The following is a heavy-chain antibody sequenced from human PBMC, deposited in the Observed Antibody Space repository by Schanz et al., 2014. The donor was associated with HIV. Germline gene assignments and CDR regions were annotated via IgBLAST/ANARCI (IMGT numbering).Heavy chain of an antibody. J-gene: IGHJ5*02. Sequence: QVQLVESGGGLVKPGGSLRLSCAVSGFIFSDYYMSWIRQAPGKGLEWVSYISSSGRTIYYADSVKGRITISRDNAKNSLYLQMNSLRVEDTAVYYCASRGGSSWYENWFDPWGQGTLVTVSS. CDR2: ISSSGRTI. V-gene: IGHV3-11*01. CDR1: GFIFSDYY. D-gene: IGHD6-13*01. CDR3: ASRGGSSWYENWFDP.